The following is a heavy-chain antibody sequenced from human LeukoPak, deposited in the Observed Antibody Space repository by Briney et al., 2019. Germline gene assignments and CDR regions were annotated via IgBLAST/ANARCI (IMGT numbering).Heavy chain of an antibody. D-gene: IGHD3-22*01. CDR3: ARVAAYHYDSSGYQGVYFDY. CDR2: ISAYNGNT. CDR1: GYTFTSYG. V-gene: IGHV1-18*01. J-gene: IGHJ4*02. Sequence: ASVKVSCKASGYTFTSYGISWVRQAPGQGLEWMGWISAYNGNTNYAQKLQGRVTMTTDTSTSTAYMELRSLRSDDTAVYYCARVAAYHYDSSGYQGVYFDYWGQGTLVTVSS.